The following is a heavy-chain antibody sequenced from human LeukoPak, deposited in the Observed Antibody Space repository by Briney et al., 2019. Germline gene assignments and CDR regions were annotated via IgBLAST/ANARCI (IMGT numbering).Heavy chain of an antibody. D-gene: IGHD6-19*01. CDR3: ARHKWLEPSDY. J-gene: IGHJ4*02. Sequence: SETLSLTCTVSGDSISSDYWNWIRQPAGQGLEWIGLIYSSGSTNYNPSLKSRVTISVDTSKNQFSLKMSSGTAADTAVYYCARHKWLEPSDYWGQGTLVTVSS. V-gene: IGHV4-4*07. CDR2: IYSSGST. CDR1: GDSISSDY.